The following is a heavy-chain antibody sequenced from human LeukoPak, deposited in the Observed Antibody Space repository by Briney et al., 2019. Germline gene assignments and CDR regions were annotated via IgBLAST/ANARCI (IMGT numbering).Heavy chain of an antibody. CDR3: ARGGIAAAGTSYYYYYMDV. Sequence: ASVKVSCKASGYTFTSYDINWVRQATGQGLEWMGWMNPNSGNTGYAQKFQGRVTMTRNTSISTAYMKLSSLRSEDTAVYYCARGGIAAAGTSYYYYYMDVWGKGTTVTISS. J-gene: IGHJ6*03. CDR2: MNPNSGNT. V-gene: IGHV1-8*01. CDR1: GYTFTSYD. D-gene: IGHD6-13*01.